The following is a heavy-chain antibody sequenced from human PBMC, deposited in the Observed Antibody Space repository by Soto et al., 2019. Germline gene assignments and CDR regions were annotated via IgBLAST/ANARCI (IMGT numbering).Heavy chain of an antibody. J-gene: IGHJ5*02. V-gene: IGHV3-15*05. D-gene: IGHD1-26*01. CDR3: TTRFRKEKWERGT. Sequence: PGGSLRLSCAASGFSFTNAWMSWVRQAPGKGLEWIGRIKSKTDGATTDYAGPVKGRFTISRDDSKKTLFVQMNGLKTEDTAVYYCTTRFRKEKWERGTWRQETLVPAAS. CDR2: IKSKTDGATT. CDR1: GFSFTNAW.